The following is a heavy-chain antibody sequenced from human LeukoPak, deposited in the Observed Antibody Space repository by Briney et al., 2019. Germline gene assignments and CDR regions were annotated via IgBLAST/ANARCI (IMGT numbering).Heavy chain of an antibody. Sequence: ASVKVSCKASGYTFTTYDINWVRQATGQGLEWMGWMNPNSGNTGYAQNFQGRVTMTRNTSISTAYMELSSLRSEDTAVYYCARDFWSSSASYFDYWGQGTLVTVSS. J-gene: IGHJ4*02. CDR2: MNPNSGNT. CDR1: GYTFTTYD. D-gene: IGHD3-3*01. CDR3: ARDFWSSSASYFDY. V-gene: IGHV1-8*01.